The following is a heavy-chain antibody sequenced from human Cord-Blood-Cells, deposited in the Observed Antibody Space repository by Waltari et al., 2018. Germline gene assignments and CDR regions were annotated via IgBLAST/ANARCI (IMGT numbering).Heavy chain of an antibody. CDR2: IYHSGST. J-gene: IGHJ5*02. CDR1: GYSISSGYY. D-gene: IGHD2-2*03. CDR3: ARERDGYCSSTSCNWFDP. Sequence: QVQLQASGPGLVKPSETLSLTCTVSGYSISSGYYWGWIRQPPGTGLEWIGSIYHSGSTYYNPSLKSRVTISVDTSKNQFSLKLSSVTAADTAVYYCARERDGYCSSTSCNWFDPWGQGTLVTVSS. V-gene: IGHV4-38-2*02.